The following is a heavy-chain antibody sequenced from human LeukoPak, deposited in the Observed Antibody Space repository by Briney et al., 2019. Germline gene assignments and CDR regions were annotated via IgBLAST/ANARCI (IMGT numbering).Heavy chain of an antibody. J-gene: IGHJ4*02. CDR1: GFTLSNHS. Sequence: PGGSLRLSCAASGFTLSNHSMNWVRQAPGKGLEWLSYISSSSSYIYYADSVKGRFTISRDNAKNSLYLQMNSLRAEDTAVYYCARDLALTGYDYWGQGTLVTVSS. D-gene: IGHD7-27*01. V-gene: IGHV3-21*05. CDR3: ARDLALTGYDY. CDR2: ISSSSSYI.